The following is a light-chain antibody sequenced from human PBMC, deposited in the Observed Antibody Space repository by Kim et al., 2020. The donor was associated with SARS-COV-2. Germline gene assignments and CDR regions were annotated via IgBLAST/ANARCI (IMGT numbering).Light chain of an antibody. CDR2: SSS. Sequence: SSCLAWYQPKPGKAPKLRIYSSSTWQSGVPSRFSGSGAGIDFTLSINSLQPEDFATYCCQQTSGFPITFGQGTRLEIK. J-gene: IGKJ5*01. V-gene: IGKV1-12*01. CDR1: SSC. CDR3: QQTSGFPIT.